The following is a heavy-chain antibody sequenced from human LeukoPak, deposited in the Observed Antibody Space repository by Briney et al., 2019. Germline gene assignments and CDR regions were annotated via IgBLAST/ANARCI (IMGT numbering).Heavy chain of an antibody. CDR3: ARGAARRTVNFGY. CDR1: GFTFSSYS. Sequence: GGSLRLSCAASGFTFSSYSMNWVRQAPGKGLEWVSSISSSSSYIYYADSVKGRFTISRDNAKNSLYLQMNSLRAEDTAVYYCARGAARRTVNFGYWGQGTLVTVSS. D-gene: IGHD6-6*01. V-gene: IGHV3-21*01. CDR2: ISSSSSYI. J-gene: IGHJ4*02.